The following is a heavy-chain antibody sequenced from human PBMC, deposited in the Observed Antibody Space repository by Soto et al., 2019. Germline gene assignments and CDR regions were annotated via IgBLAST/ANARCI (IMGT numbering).Heavy chain of an antibody. V-gene: IGHV3-23*01. J-gene: IGHJ6*02. D-gene: IGHD3-22*01. CDR2: ISGSGGST. Sequence: GGSLRLSCAASGFTFSSYAMSWVRQAPGKGLEWVSAISGSGGSTYYADSVKGRFTISRDNSKNTLYLQMNSLRAEDTAVYYCAKVRQDYYDSSGYYYVHYYYYGMDVWGQGTTVTVSS. CDR3: AKVRQDYYDSSGYYYVHYYYYGMDV. CDR1: GFTFSSYA.